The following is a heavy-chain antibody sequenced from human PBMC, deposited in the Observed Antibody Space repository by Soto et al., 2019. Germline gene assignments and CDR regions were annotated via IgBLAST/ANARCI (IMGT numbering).Heavy chain of an antibody. CDR1: GFTFSSYA. Sequence: GGSLRLSCAASGFTFSSYAMSWVRQAPGKGLEWVSAISGSGGSTYYADSVKGRFTISRDNSKNTLYLQMTSLRAEDTAVYYCAKDIRGGDIVVVPAKFPTLGNAFDIWGQGTMVTVSS. D-gene: IGHD2-2*01. J-gene: IGHJ3*02. V-gene: IGHV3-23*01. CDR3: AKDIRGGDIVVVPAKFPTLGNAFDI. CDR2: ISGSGGST.